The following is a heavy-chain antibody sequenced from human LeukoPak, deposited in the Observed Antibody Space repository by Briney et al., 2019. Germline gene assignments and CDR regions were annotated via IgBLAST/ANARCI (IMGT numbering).Heavy chain of an antibody. V-gene: IGHV1-18*01. CDR3: ATFKYTNGLMD. D-gene: IGHD2-8*01. J-gene: IGHJ4*02. Sequence: GASVKVSCKTSGYIFTSYGIGWVRQAPGQGLEWMGWISAYNGNTNYVQKFPGRVTMTTDTSTTTAHMELRSLTSDDTAVYYCATFKYTNGLMDWGQGTLVTVSP. CDR2: ISAYNGNT. CDR1: GYIFTSYG.